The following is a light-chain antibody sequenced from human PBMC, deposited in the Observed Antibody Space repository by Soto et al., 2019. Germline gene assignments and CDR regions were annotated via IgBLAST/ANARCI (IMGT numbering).Light chain of an antibody. Sequence: EIVMTQSPATLSVSPGERATLSCRASQSVSSNLAWYQQKPGQAPRLLIYGASTRATGIPARFSGSGSGTEVTLTISSLQSEDFAVYYCQQYNSWSQWTFGQGTKVEI. V-gene: IGKV3-15*01. J-gene: IGKJ1*01. CDR3: QQYNSWSQWT. CDR1: QSVSSN. CDR2: GAS.